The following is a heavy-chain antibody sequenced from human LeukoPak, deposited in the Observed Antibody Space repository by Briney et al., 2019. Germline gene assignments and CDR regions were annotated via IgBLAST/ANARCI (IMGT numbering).Heavy chain of an antibody. CDR3: ARGIRLGYGSGRDWFDP. CDR1: GGFTSSYY. J-gene: IGHJ5*02. V-gene: IGHV4-4*07. Sequence: SETLSLTCTVSGGFTSSYYWSWIRQPAGKGLEWIGRIYTSGSTNYNPSLKSRVTMLVDTSKNQFSLKLNSVTAADTAVYYCARGIRLGYGSGRDWFDPWGQGTLVTVSS. CDR2: IYTSGST. D-gene: IGHD3-10*01.